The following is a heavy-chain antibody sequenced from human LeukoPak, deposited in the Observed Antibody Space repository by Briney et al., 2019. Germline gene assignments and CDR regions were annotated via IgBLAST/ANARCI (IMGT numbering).Heavy chain of an antibody. CDR1: GYTFTDYY. CDR3: ARKDGGRDGMDV. CDR2: LNPNTLVT. J-gene: IGHJ6*02. D-gene: IGHD4-23*01. V-gene: IGHV1-2*02. Sequence: GASVKVSCRASGYTFTDYYMHWVRQAPGQGLEWMGWLNPNTLVTNYAQHFQGRVSMTWDTSISTGYMDLHSLTSDDTAVYYCARKDGGRDGMDVWGQGTKVTVSS.